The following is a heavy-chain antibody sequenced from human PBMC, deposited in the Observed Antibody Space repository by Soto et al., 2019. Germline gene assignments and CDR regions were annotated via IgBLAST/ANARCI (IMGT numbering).Heavy chain of an antibody. Sequence: PGESLKISCKGSGYSFTSYWIGWVRQMPGKGLEWMGLIFPGDSDTKYSPSFQGQVTISADKSISTAYLQWSSLKASDTAMYYCARRDASAGLYYYYGMDVWGQGTTVTVSS. J-gene: IGHJ6*02. CDR3: ARRDASAGLYYYYGMDV. CDR1: GYSFTSYW. D-gene: IGHD6-13*01. CDR2: IFPGDSDT. V-gene: IGHV5-51*01.